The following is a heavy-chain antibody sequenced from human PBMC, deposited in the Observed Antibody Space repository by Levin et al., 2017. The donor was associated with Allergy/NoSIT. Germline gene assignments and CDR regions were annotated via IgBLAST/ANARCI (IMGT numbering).Heavy chain of an antibody. CDR1: GDSVSNNSAA. Sequence: SQTLSLTCAIFGDSVSNNSAAWSWIRQSPSRGLEWLGRTYYRSKNRSKWYFEYAVSVKSRLTLIPDTSHNQFSLQLNSVIPEDTAVYYCARVVFDCGSTTCYPLYVMDVWGQGTTVTVSS. CDR3: ARVVFDCGSTTCYPLYVMDV. J-gene: IGHJ6*02. D-gene: IGHD2-2*01. V-gene: IGHV6-1*01. CDR2: TYYRSKNRSKWYF.